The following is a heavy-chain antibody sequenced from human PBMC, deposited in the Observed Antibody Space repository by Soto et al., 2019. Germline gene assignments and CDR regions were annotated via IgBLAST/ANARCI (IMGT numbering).Heavy chain of an antibody. V-gene: IGHV4-31*03. Sequence: QVQLQESGPGLVKPSQTLSLTCTVSGGSISSGGYYWSWIRQHPGKGLEWIGYIYYSGSTYYNPSLRSRVTISVDTSKKQFSLKLSSVTAADTAVYYCARAEATGEGDAFDIWGQGTMVTVSS. CDR3: ARAEATGEGDAFDI. CDR2: IYYSGST. D-gene: IGHD3-10*01. J-gene: IGHJ3*02. CDR1: GGSISSGGYY.